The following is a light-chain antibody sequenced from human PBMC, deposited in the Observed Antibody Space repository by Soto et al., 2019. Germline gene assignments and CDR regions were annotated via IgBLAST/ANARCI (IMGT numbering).Light chain of an antibody. CDR3: SSYTTSSIVV. V-gene: IGLV2-14*03. CDR2: DVS. Sequence: QSALTQPVSVSGSPGLSITISCTGTSSDIGAYDYVSWYQQHPGKAPKVMIYDVSNRPSGVSIRFSGSKSGNTASLTISGLQAEDEADYYCSSYTTSSIVVFGGGTKVTVL. J-gene: IGLJ2*01. CDR1: SSDIGAYDY.